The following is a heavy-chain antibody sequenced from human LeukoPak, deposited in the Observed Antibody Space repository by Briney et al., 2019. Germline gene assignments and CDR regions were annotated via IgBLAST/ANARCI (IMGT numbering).Heavy chain of an antibody. CDR1: GYTFTGYC. J-gene: IGHJ4*02. D-gene: IGHD2-2*01. Sequence: ASVKVSCKASGYTFTGYCMHWVRQAPGQGLEWMGWINPNSGGTNYAQKFQGRVTMTRDTSISTAYMELSRLRSDDTAVYYCARDWEGWDIVVVPAAALDYWGQGTLVTVSS. V-gene: IGHV1-2*02. CDR3: ARDWEGWDIVVVPAAALDY. CDR2: INPNSGGT.